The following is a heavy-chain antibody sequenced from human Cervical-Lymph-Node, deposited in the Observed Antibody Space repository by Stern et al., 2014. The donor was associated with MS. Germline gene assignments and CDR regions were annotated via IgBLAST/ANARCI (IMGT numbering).Heavy chain of an antibody. CDR1: GYTLTSYY. CDR2: INPSGDST. J-gene: IGHJ4*02. CDR3: ASGSLGY. Sequence: QVQLVQSGAEVEKPGASVRISCKASGYTLTSYYLHWVRQAPGQGLEWMGMINPSGDSTIYAQRFQGRLTMTRDTSTSTVFMELSSLTSGDTAVYYCASGSLGYWGQGTLVTVSS. V-gene: IGHV1-46*01. D-gene: IGHD6-19*01.